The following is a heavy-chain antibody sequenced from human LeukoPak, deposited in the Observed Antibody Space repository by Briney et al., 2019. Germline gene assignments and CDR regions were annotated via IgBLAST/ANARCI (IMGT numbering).Heavy chain of an antibody. D-gene: IGHD4-17*01. CDR3: ARVGIYGDYNRYFDY. CDR2: INWNGGSI. Sequence: GGSLRLSCAASGFTFDDCGMSWVRQPPGKGLEWVSGINWNGGSIGYADSVKGRFTISRDNAKNSLFLQMNSLSAEDTALYFCARVGIYGDYNRYFDYWGQGTLVTVSS. J-gene: IGHJ4*02. CDR1: GFTFDDCG. V-gene: IGHV3-20*04.